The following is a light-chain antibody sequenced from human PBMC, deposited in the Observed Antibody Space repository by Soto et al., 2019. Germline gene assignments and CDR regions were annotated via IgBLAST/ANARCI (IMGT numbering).Light chain of an antibody. Sequence: EIVMTQSPATLSVSPGERSTLSCRASQSVSRNIAWYQQKPGQAPRLLIYGASTRATGIPARFSGSASGTELTLTISRLQSEDFAVYYCQQYGSSPETFGQGTKVDI. CDR1: QSVSRN. J-gene: IGKJ1*01. CDR2: GAS. CDR3: QQYGSSPET. V-gene: IGKV3-15*01.